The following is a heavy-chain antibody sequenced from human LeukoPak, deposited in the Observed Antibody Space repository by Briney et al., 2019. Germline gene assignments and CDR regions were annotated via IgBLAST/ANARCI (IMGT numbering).Heavy chain of an antibody. CDR1: GYTFTSYG. V-gene: IGHV1-18*01. J-gene: IGHJ6*03. Sequence: ASVKVSCKAPGYTFTSYGISWVRQAPGQGLEWMGWISAYNGNTNYAQKLQGRVTMTTDTSTSTAYMELRSLRSDDTAVYYCARDQGLYDYVWGSYRYYYYYMDVWGKGTTVTISS. D-gene: IGHD3-16*02. CDR3: ARDQGLYDYVWGSYRYYYYYMDV. CDR2: ISAYNGNT.